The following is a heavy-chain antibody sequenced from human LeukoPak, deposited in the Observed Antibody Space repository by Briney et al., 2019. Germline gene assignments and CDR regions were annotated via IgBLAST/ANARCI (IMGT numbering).Heavy chain of an antibody. Sequence: GGSLRLSCAASGFTFSRYWMHWVRQAPGKGLVWVSRINSDGSTTTYADSVKGRFTISRDNAQNTLYLQMNSLRAEDTAVYYCAREPSYSSSWYTTCDHWGQGILVTVSS. D-gene: IGHD6-13*01. J-gene: IGHJ5*02. CDR3: AREPSYSSSWYTTCDH. V-gene: IGHV3-74*01. CDR2: INSDGSTT. CDR1: GFTFSRYW.